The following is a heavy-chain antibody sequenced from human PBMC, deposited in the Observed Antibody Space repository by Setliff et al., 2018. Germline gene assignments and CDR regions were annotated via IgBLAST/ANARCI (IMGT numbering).Heavy chain of an antibody. V-gene: IGHV4-59*08. CDR2: IYYSGST. J-gene: IGHJ4*02. CDR1: GGSISSHY. D-gene: IGHD2-21*02. CDR3: ARVPPRDQAFDY. Sequence: PSETLSLTCTVSGGSISSHYWSWIRQPPGKGLEWIGYIYYSGSTNYNPSLKSRVTISVDTSKNQFSLKLSSVTAADTAVYYCARVPPRDQAFDYWGQGTLVTSPQ.